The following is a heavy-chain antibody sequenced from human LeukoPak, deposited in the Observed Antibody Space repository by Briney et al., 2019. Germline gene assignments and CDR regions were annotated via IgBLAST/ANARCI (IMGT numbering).Heavy chain of an antibody. CDR3: ALVGATGSRVEYYFDY. V-gene: IGHV1-69*05. J-gene: IGHJ4*02. CDR1: GYTFTSYG. D-gene: IGHD1-26*01. Sequence: GASVKVSCKASGYTFTSYGISWVRQAPGQGLEWMGGIIPIFGTANYAQKFQGRVTITTDESTSTAYMELSSLRSEDTAVYYCALVGATGSRVEYYFDYWGQGTLVTVSS. CDR2: IIPIFGTA.